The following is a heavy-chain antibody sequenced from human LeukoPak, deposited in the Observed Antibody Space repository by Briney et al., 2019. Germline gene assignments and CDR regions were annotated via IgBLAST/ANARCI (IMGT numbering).Heavy chain of an antibody. CDR1: GFTFSSYW. J-gene: IGHJ6*03. V-gene: IGHV3-74*01. CDR3: ARVYYYYYMDV. Sequence: GGSLRLSCAASGFTFSSYWMHWVRQAPGTGLAWVSRISSDGTNTYYADSVKGRFSISRDNAKNTLYLQMNSLRAEDTAMYYCARVYYYYYMDVWGRGTTVTVSS. CDR2: ISSDGTNT.